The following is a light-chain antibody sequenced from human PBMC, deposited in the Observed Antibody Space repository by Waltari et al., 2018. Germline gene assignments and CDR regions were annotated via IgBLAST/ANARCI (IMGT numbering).Light chain of an antibody. CDR3: QVWDSASDHYV. J-gene: IGLJ1*01. CDR2: DDS. CDR1: NIGGRS. V-gene: IGLV3-21*02. Sequence: SYVLTQPPSVSVAPGETASITCGENNIGGRSAHWYQQKPGQAPVLIVYDDSGRPSGSPERFSGSNSGNTATLTISRVEAGDEADYYCQVWDSASDHYVFGTGTKVTAL.